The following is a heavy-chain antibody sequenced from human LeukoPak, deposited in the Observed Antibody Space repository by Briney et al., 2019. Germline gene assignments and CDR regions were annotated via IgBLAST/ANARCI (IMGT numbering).Heavy chain of an antibody. J-gene: IGHJ4*02. CDR3: AREGGLVVTAEGFDY. Sequence: SETLSLTCTVSGDSISSGDYYWSWIRQPAGKGLEWIGRISSSGSTNYNPSLKSRVTISVDTSKNQFSLKLSSVTAADTAVYYCAREGGLVVTAEGFDYWGQGTLVTVSS. CDR2: ISSSGST. CDR1: GDSISSGDYY. V-gene: IGHV4-61*02. D-gene: IGHD2-21*02.